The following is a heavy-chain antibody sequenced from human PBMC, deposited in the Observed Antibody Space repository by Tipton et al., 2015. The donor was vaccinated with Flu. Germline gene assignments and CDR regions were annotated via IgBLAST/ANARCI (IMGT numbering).Heavy chain of an antibody. D-gene: IGHD3-9*01. V-gene: IGHV3-74*01. CDR2: INSDGSNT. Sequence: SLRLSCAASGFTFSNYWMHWVRQAPGKGLVWVSRINSDGSNTTYADSVKGRFTISRDNAKNTLFVQMNSLRAEDTGVYYCARDPGGHRYYYYGMDVWGQGTTVAVSS. CDR1: GFTFSNYW. CDR3: ARDPGGHRYYYYGMDV. J-gene: IGHJ6*02.